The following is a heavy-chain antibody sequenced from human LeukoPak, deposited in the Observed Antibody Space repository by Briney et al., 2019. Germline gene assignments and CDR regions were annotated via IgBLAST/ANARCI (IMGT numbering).Heavy chain of an antibody. Sequence: SETLSLTCTVSGYSISSGYYWGWIRQPPGEGLEWIGSIYHSGNTYYNPSLKSRVTISVDTSKNQFSLKLSSVTAADTAVYYCARCSSTSSKGYYYYMDVWGKGTTVTISS. CDR2: IYHSGNT. CDR1: GYSISSGYY. D-gene: IGHD2-2*01. CDR3: ARCSSTSSKGYYYYMDV. V-gene: IGHV4-38-2*02. J-gene: IGHJ6*03.